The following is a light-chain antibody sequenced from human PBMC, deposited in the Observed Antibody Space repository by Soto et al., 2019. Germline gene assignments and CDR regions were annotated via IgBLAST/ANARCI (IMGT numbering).Light chain of an antibody. CDR3: QHRSNWPT. V-gene: IGKV3-11*01. CDR1: QSVSTY. CDR2: DAS. Sequence: DIVLTQSPATLSLSPGERATLSCRASQSVSTYLAWYQQKPGQAPRLLIYDASNRATGIPARFSGSGSGTDFTLTISSLEPEDVAVYYCQHRSNWPTFGQGTRLEIK. J-gene: IGKJ5*01.